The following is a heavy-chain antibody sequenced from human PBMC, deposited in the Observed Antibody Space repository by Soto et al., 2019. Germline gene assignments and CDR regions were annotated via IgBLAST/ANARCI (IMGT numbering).Heavy chain of an antibody. J-gene: IGHJ4*02. CDR1: GGSISSGGYY. V-gene: IGHV4-31*03. Sequence: QVQLQESGPGLVKPSQTLSLTCTVSGGSISSGGYYWSWTRQHPGKGLEWIGYISYRGNTYYNPSLKSRITISGDTSKNQFSLTLSSVTAADTAVYYCARQYSWNYLDYWGQGTLVTVSS. CDR3: ARQYSWNYLDY. D-gene: IGHD1-20*01. CDR2: ISYRGNT.